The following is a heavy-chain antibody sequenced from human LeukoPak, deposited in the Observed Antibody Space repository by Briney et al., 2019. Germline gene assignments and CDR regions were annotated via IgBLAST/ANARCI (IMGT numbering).Heavy chain of an antibody. CDR3: ARDYDILTGFDY. J-gene: IGHJ4*02. D-gene: IGHD3-9*01. CDR2: ISSSGSTI. Sequence: LSLTCTVSGGSISSSNYYWGWIRQAPGKGLEWVSYISSSGSTIYYADSVKGRFTISRDNAKNSLYLQMNSLRAEDTAVYYCARDYDILTGFDYWGQGTLVTVSS. V-gene: IGHV3-11*04. CDR1: GGSISSSNYY.